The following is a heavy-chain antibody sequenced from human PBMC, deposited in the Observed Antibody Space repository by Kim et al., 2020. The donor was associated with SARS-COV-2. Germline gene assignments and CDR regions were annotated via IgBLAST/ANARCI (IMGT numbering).Heavy chain of an antibody. CDR3: VKEAAFNTVVVDYYFDY. D-gene: IGHD2-15*01. CDR1: GFNFSNYG. J-gene: IGHJ4*02. Sequence: GGSLRLSCVASGFNFSNYGMHWVRQAPGKGLEWVGIVSYEGRNTYYAASVKGRFTISRDNSKNTLYLQMNSLTTEDTALYYCVKEAAFNTVVVDYYFDYGGQGDLVTVSS. V-gene: IGHV3-30*18. CDR2: VSYEGRNT.